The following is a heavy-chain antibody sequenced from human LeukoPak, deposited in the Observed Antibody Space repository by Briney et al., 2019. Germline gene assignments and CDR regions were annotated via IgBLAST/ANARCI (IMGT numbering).Heavy chain of an antibody. CDR2: IRQVGSEK. CDR3: ARARGGYDLDY. D-gene: IGHD5-12*01. Sequence: GGSLRLSCAASGFTFSSYWMSWVRQAPGKGLEWVANIRQVGSEKYYVDSVKGRFTISRDNAKNSLYLHTNSLRAEDTAVYYCARARGGYDLDYWGQGTLVTVSS. J-gene: IGHJ4*02. CDR1: GFTFSSYW. V-gene: IGHV3-7*01.